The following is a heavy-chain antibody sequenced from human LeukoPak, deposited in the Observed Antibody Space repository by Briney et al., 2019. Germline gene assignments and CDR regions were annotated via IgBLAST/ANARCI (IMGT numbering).Heavy chain of an antibody. CDR2: ISSSSSYT. CDR1: GFTFSDYY. Sequence: GGSLRLSCAASGFTFSDYYMSWIRQAPGKGLEWVSYISSSSSYTNYADSVKGRFTISRDNSKNTLYLQMNSLRAEDTAVYYCARNYYDFWSGYRYLDYWGQGTLVTVSS. J-gene: IGHJ4*02. CDR3: ARNYYDFWSGYRYLDY. D-gene: IGHD3-3*01. V-gene: IGHV3-11*03.